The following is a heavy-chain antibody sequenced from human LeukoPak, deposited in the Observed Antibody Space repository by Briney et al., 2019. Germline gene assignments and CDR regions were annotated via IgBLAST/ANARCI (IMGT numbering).Heavy chain of an antibody. Sequence: SETLSLTCTVSGGSISSSSYYWGWIRQPPGKGLEWIGSIYYSGSTYYNPSLKSRVTISVDTSRNQFSLKLSSVTAADTAVYYCARHEDSSGYCWFDPWGQGTLVTISS. J-gene: IGHJ5*02. V-gene: IGHV4-39*01. D-gene: IGHD3-22*01. CDR1: GGSISSSSYY. CDR2: IYYSGST. CDR3: ARHEDSSGYCWFDP.